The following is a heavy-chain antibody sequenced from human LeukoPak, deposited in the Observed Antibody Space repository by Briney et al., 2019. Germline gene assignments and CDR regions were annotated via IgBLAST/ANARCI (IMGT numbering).Heavy chain of an antibody. CDR3: ARAKRWGYGSGSYYNGYNWFDP. J-gene: IGHJ5*02. V-gene: IGHV4-34*01. Sequence: SETLSLTCAVYGGSFSGYYWSWIPQPPGKGLEWIGEINHSGSTNYNPSLKSRVTISVDTSKNQFSLKLSSVTAADTAVYYCARAKRWGYGSGSYYNGYNWFDPWGQGTLVTVSS. CDR1: GGSFSGYY. CDR2: INHSGST. D-gene: IGHD3-10*01.